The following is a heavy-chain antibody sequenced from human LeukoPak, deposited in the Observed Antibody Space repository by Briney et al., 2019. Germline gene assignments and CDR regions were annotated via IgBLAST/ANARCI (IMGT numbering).Heavy chain of an antibody. V-gene: IGHV4-39*07. CDR3: ARDQEYSGSYYRYFDY. D-gene: IGHD1-26*01. Sequence: KPSETLSLTCTVSGGSISSSSNYWGWIRQPPGKGLEWIGSIYYSGSTHHNPSPKSRVTISVDTSKNQFSLKLSSVTAADTAVYYCARDQEYSGSYYRYFDYWGQGTLVTVSS. CDR1: GGSISSSSNY. J-gene: IGHJ4*02. CDR2: IYYSGST.